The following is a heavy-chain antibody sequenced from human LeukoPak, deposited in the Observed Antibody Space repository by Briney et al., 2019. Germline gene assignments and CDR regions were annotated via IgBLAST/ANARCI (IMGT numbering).Heavy chain of an antibody. CDR1: GFTFSSYA. V-gene: IGHV3-23*01. CDR3: AKGGGYSGDYVSAY. CDR2: LSGSGGGT. D-gene: IGHD4-17*01. J-gene: IGHJ4*02. Sequence: GESLRLSCAASGFTFSSYAMSWVRQGPGKGLEWVSALSGSGGGTHYADAVKGRFTISRDNSKNTLYLQMNSLRAADTAVYYCAKGGGYSGDYVSAYWGQGTLVTVSS.